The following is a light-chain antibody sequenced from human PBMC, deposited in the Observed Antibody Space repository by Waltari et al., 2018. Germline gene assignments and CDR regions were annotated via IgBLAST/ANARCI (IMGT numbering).Light chain of an antibody. V-gene: IGKV3-11*01. CDR2: GAS. CDR3: QQRSGGPT. Sequence: EVVLTQSPATLSLSPAERAILSCRASQSISSYLEWYQQKPGQAPRLLIYGASNRATGIPARFSGSGSGTDFTLTISSLEPEDFAVYYCQQRSGGPTFGQGTKVEIK. CDR1: QSISSY. J-gene: IGKJ1*01.